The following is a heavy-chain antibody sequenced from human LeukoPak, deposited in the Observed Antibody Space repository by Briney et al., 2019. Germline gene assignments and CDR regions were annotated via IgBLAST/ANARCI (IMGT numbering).Heavy chain of an antibody. CDR2: ISYDGSNK. J-gene: IGHJ4*02. Sequence: HPGGSLRLSCAASGFTFSSYAMHWVRQAPGKGLEWVAVISYDGSNKYYADSVKGRFTISRDNSKNTLYLQMNSLRAEDTAVYYCARDFGAGPIAIFGVAFDYWGQGTLVTVSS. V-gene: IGHV3-30-3*01. CDR3: ARDFGAGPIAIFGVAFDY. CDR1: GFTFSSYA. D-gene: IGHD3-3*01.